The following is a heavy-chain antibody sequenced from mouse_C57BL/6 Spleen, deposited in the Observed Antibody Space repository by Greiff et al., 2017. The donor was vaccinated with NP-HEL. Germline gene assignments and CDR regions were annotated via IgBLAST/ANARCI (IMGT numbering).Heavy chain of an antibody. V-gene: IGHV1-64*01. D-gene: IGHD3-2*02. CDR1: GYTFTSYW. CDR3: ARAAQATMDY. J-gene: IGHJ4*01. Sequence: QVQLQQPGAELVKPGASVKLSCKASGYTFTSYWMHWVKQRPGQGLEWIGMIHPNSGSTNYNVKFKSKATLTVDKSSRTAYMQLSSLTSEYSAVYYYARAAQATMDYWGQGTSVTVSS. CDR2: IHPNSGST.